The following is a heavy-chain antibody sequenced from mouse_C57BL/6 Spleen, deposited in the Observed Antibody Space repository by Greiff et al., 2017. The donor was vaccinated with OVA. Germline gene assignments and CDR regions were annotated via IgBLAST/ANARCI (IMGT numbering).Heavy chain of an antibody. CDR2: IHPNSGST. J-gene: IGHJ4*01. D-gene: IGHD2-5*01. CDR1: GYTFTSYW. Sequence: QVQLQQPGAELVKPGASVKLSCKASGYTFTSYWMHWVKQRPGQGLEWIGMIHPNSGSTNYNEKFKSKATLTVDKSSSTAYMQLSSLTSEDSAVYYCAREYDSNYVHYAMDYWGQGTSVTVSS. CDR3: AREYDSNYVHYAMDY. V-gene: IGHV1-64*01.